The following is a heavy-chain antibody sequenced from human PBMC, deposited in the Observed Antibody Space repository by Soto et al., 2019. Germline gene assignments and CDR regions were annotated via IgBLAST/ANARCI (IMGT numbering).Heavy chain of an antibody. CDR1: GGSIRSYY. CDR2: IYYSGST. CDR3: ARAPDCISTSCSFFDY. D-gene: IGHD2-2*01. J-gene: IGHJ4*02. Sequence: SETLSLTCTVTGGSIRSYYWSWIRQPPGKGLEWIGYIYYSGSTYYNPSLKSRVTISVDTSKNQFSLNLSSVTAADTAVYYCARAPDCISTSCSFFDYWGQGTLVTVPQ. V-gene: IGHV4-59*06.